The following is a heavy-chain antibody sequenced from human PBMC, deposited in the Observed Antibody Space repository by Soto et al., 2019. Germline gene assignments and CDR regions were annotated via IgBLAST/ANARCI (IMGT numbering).Heavy chain of an antibody. J-gene: IGHJ5*02. V-gene: IGHV4-4*01. CDR1: GGSISDTNW. Sequence: QVQLRESGPRLVKTSGTLSLTCAVSGGSISDTNWWTWVRQTPGKGLEWIGEIYHSGSPTYSPSPRGRATLSVXTXNXXFSVRLRYVTAAATAVYCCATLPPRIVVTLLPIPSWGQGIQVTVSS. D-gene: IGHD2-21*01. CDR2: IYHSGSP. CDR3: ATLPPRIVVTLLPIPS.